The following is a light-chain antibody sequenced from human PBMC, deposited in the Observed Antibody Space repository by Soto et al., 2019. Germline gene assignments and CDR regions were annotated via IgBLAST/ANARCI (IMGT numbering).Light chain of an antibody. J-gene: IGKJ1*01. CDR1: QSVLYKSNNKNY. Sequence: DIVMTQSPDSLAVSLGERATINCKSSQSVLYKSNNKNYLAWYQQKPGQPPKLLIYWASTRKSGVPDRFSGSGYGTDFTLTISSLQAEDVAVYYCQQYYGTLGTWTFGQGTKVEIK. CDR2: WAS. V-gene: IGKV4-1*01. CDR3: QQYYGTLGTWT.